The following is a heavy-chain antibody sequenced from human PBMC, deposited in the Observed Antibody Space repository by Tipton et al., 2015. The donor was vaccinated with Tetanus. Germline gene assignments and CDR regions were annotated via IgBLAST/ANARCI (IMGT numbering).Heavy chain of an antibody. J-gene: IGHJ2*01. D-gene: IGHD4-17*01. CDR2: IYTTGST. V-gene: IGHV4-4*07. CDR3: ARTVYGDYPNWYFDL. CDR1: GVSISYYH. Sequence: LRLSCTVSGVSISYYHWSWIRQPAGKGLEWIGRIYTTGSTNYNPPLKSRVTISVDTSKNQFSLKLSSVTAADTAVYYCARTVYGDYPNWYFDLWGRGTLVTVSS.